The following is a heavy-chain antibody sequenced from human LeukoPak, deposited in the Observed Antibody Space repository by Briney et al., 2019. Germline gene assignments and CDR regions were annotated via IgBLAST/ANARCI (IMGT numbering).Heavy chain of an antibody. V-gene: IGHV3-11*04. D-gene: IGHD2-2*01. J-gene: IGHJ4*02. CDR3: ARVAGYCSTTSCYGYYFDS. CDR1: GFTFSDYQ. Sequence: GGSLRLSCAASGFTFSDYQMGWVRQAPGKGLEWVSYITSSGGAIYYADSVKGRFTISRDNAKNSLYLQMNSLRAEDTAVYYCARVAGYCSTTSCYGYYFDSWGQGTLVTVSS. CDR2: ITSSGGAI.